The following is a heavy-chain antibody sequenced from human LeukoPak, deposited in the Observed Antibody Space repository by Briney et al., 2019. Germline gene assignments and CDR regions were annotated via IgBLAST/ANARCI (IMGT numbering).Heavy chain of an antibody. V-gene: IGHV4-61*02. CDR3: ARDVGVTAAAFDP. Sequence: SETLSLTCTVPGGSISSGSYYWSWIRQPAGKGLEWIGRIYTSGSTNYNPSLKSRVTISVDTSKNQFSLKLSSVTAADTAVYYCARDVGVTAAAFDPWGQGTLVTVSS. CDR2: IYTSGST. CDR1: GGSISSGSYY. J-gene: IGHJ5*02. D-gene: IGHD3-3*01.